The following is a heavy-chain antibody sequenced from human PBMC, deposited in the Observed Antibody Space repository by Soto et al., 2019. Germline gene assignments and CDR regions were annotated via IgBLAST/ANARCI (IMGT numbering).Heavy chain of an antibody. CDR2: ISDSGSKT. D-gene: IGHD3-16*01. V-gene: IGHV3-48*02. Sequence: PWGSLRLSCAAFGFKISSSSMNWVRKAPGRGLEWVAYISDSGSKTLYADSVKGRFTVYRATAKNSLYLQMIGATDEDGYLYYCARYYADSCCYPGIDVWGQGTPVTVYS. J-gene: IGHJ6*02. CDR1: GFKISSSS. CDR3: ARYYADSCCYPGIDV.